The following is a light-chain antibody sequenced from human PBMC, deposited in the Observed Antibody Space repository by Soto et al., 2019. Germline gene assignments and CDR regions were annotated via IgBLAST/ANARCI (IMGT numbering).Light chain of an antibody. V-gene: IGKV2-30*02. CDR3: MQRTHWPIT. CDR1: QSLVHSDGIAY. Sequence: EVGMSESQLSLAVTGGRRASISCRSNQSLVHSDGIAYFSWFQQRPGRSPRRLIYKVSNRDSGVPARFSGSGSATDFALKISRVEAEDVGVYYCMQRTHWPITFGQGTRLEIK. CDR2: KVS. J-gene: IGKJ5*01.